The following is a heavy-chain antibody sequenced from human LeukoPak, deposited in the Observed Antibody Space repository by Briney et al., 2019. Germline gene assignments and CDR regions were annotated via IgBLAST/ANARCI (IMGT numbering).Heavy chain of an antibody. V-gene: IGHV1-18*01. CDR3: ARGEGGAVGYYFDY. CDR1: GYTFTSYG. CDR2: ISTYNDNT. D-gene: IGHD6-19*01. J-gene: IGHJ4*02. Sequence: ASVKVSCKASGYTFTSYGISWVRRAPGQGLEWMGWISTYNDNTNYAQKLQGRVTMTTDTSTSTSYMELRSLRSDDTAVYYCARGEGGAVGYYFDYWGQGTLVTVAS.